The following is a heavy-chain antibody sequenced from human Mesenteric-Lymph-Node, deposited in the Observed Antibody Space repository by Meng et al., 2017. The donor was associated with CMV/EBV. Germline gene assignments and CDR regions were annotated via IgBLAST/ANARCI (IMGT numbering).Heavy chain of an antibody. D-gene: IGHD2-2*01. CDR2: IDSDDSSR. J-gene: IGHJ4*01. V-gene: IGHV3-74*01. CDR3: AKDSKLGYCSTTSCPSNDY. CDR1: GFTFSGYW. Sequence: GESLKISCVASGFTFSGYWMFWVRQAPGKGLVWVSRIDSDDSSRAYADSVKGRFTISRDNTKNTLYLQMNSLRAEDTAVYYCAKDSKLGYCSTTSCPSNDYWGQGTLVTVSS.